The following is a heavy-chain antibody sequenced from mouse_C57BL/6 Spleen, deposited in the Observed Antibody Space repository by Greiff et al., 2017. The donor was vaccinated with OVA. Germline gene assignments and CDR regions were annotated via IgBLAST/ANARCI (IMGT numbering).Heavy chain of an antibody. CDR1: GSTFTSYW. CDR3: ARSDYDGGFDY. Sequence: VQLQQPGAELVKPGASVKLSCKASGSTFTSYWMHWVKQRPGQGLEWIGMIHPNSGSTNYNEKFKSKATLTVDKSSSTAYMQLSSLTSEDSAVYYCARSDYDGGFDYWGQGTTLTVSS. CDR2: IHPNSGST. D-gene: IGHD2-4*01. V-gene: IGHV1-64*01. J-gene: IGHJ2*01.